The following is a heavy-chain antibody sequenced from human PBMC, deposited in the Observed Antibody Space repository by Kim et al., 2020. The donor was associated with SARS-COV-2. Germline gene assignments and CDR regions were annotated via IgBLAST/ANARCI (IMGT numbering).Heavy chain of an antibody. D-gene: IGHD1-26*01. CDR3: ARRRDLGGAADH. Sequence: YSTSFQGQVTISADKSISTAYLQWSSLKASDTVMYYCARRRDLGGAADHWGQGTLVTVSS. V-gene: IGHV5-51*01. J-gene: IGHJ4*02.